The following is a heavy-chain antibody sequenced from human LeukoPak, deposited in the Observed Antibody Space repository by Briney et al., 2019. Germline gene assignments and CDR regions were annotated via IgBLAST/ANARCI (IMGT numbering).Heavy chain of an antibody. V-gene: IGHV1-2*02. CDR2: INPNSGGT. J-gene: IGHJ4*02. Sequence: GASVKVSCKASGYTFTGYYMHWVRQAPGQGLEWMGWINPNSGGTNYAQKFQGRVTMTRDTSTSTVYMELSSLRSEDTAVYYCAAITPTGYSYGYSEYYFDYWGQGTLVTVSS. CDR3: AAITPTGYSYGYSEYYFDY. CDR1: GYTFTGYY. D-gene: IGHD5-18*01.